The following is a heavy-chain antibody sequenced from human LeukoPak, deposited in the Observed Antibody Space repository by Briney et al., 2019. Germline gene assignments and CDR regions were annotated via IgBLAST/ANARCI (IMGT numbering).Heavy chain of an antibody. J-gene: IGHJ4*02. D-gene: IGHD3-22*01. CDR1: GFTFSSYS. CDR2: ISSSSSYI. Sequence: PGGSLRLSCAASGFTFSSYSMNWVRQAPGKGPEWVSSISSSSSYIYYADSVKGRFTISRDNAKNSLYLQMNSLRAEDTAVYYCAREKQYYYDGSAYPNCYDYWGQGTLVTVSS. V-gene: IGHV3-21*01. CDR3: AREKQYYYDGSAYPNCYDY.